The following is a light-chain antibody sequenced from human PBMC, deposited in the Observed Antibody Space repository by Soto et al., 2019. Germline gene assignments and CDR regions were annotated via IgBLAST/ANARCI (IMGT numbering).Light chain of an antibody. J-gene: IGKJ5*01. CDR2: GAS. Sequence: LVITQSPATLSVSPAARVTTSCRASQSVTNTLAWYQHKPGQAPRLLIYGASTRATGIPARFSGSGSGTEFTLTISSLQSEDFAVYYCQQYNNWPITFGQGTRLEIK. V-gene: IGKV3-15*01. CDR1: QSVTNT. CDR3: QQYNNWPIT.